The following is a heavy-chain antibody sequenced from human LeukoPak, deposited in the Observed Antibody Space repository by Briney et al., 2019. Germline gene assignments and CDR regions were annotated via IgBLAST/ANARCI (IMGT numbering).Heavy chain of an antibody. CDR2: IYTSGST. CDR3: VRGAWSGYPYYFDY. V-gene: IGHV4-4*07. CDR1: GGSISSYY. J-gene: IGHJ4*02. D-gene: IGHD3-3*01. Sequence: SETLSLTCTVSGGSISSYYWSWIRQPAGKGLEWIGRIYTSGSTNYNPSLKSRVTMSVDTSKNQFSLKLSSVTAADTAVYYCVRGAWSGYPYYFDYWGQGTLVTVSS.